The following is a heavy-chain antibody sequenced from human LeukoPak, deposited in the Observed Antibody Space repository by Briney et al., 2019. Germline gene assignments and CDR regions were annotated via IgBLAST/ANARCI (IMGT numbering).Heavy chain of an antibody. CDR3: ARDLMATILDY. CDR2: ISYDGSNK. Sequence: GGSLRLSCAASGFTFSSYAMHWVRQAPGKGLEWVAVISYDGSNKYYADSVKGRFTISRDNSKNTLYLQMNSLRAEDTAVYYCARDLMATILDYWGQGTLVTVSS. J-gene: IGHJ4*02. V-gene: IGHV3-30-3*01. D-gene: IGHD5-24*01. CDR1: GFTFSSYA.